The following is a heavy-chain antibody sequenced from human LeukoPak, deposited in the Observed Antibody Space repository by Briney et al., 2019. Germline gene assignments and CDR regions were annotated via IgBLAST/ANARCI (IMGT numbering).Heavy chain of an antibody. CDR3: ASRPFETTVVPWDFY. J-gene: IGHJ4*02. V-gene: IGHV5-51*01. Sequence: GESLKISCQGSGYKFDTFWIGWVRQMPGKGLEWMGIMYLGNSDTRYSPSSQGQVTISADKFTGTAYLQWGGLEASDTAMYYCASRPFETTVVPWDFYWGQGTQVTVSS. CDR2: MYLGNSDT. CDR1: GYKFDTFW. D-gene: IGHD4-23*01.